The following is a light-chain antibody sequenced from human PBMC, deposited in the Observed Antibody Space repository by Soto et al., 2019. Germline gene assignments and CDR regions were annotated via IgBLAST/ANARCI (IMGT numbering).Light chain of an antibody. V-gene: IGLV2-14*03. CDR3: ISFTSRHIYV. Sequence: QAASVSGSPGQSITISCTGTSSDVGGYNYVSWYQQHPGRAPKLIIYDVTNRPSGISNRFSGSKSGNTASLTISGLQTEDEADYYCISFTSRHIYVFGTGTKLTVL. CDR2: DVT. J-gene: IGLJ1*01. CDR1: SSDVGGYNY.